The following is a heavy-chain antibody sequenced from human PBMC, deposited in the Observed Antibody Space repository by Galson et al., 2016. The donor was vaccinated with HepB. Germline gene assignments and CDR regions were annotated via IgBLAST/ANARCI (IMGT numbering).Heavy chain of an antibody. CDR3: ARTTVPGYGMDV. Sequence: SLRLSCAASGFNFGSYDMHWVRQGTGKGLEWVLGISSVGDIYDRGSVKGRFTISRENAKNSLYLQINNLRAGDTAVYYCARTTVPGYGMDVWGQGTTVTVSS. J-gene: IGHJ6*02. D-gene: IGHD1-1*01. V-gene: IGHV3-13*01. CDR1: GFNFGSYD. CDR2: ISSVGDI.